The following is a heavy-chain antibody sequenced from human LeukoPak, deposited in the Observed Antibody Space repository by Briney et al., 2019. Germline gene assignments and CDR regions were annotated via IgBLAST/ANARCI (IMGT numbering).Heavy chain of an antibody. CDR1: GFTFSDYY. J-gene: IGHJ5*02. Sequence: PGGSLRLSCAASGFTFSDYYMSWIRQAPGKGLEWVSYISSSGSTIYYADSVKGRFTISRDNAKNSLYLQMNSLRAEDTAVYYCARQVFHGGSPPRLDLWGQGIQVAVSS. CDR2: ISSSGSTI. CDR3: ARQVFHGGSPPRLDL. V-gene: IGHV3-11*01. D-gene: IGHD3-16*01.